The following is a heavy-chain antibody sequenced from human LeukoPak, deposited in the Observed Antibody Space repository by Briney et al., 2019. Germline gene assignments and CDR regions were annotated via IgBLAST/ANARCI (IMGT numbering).Heavy chain of an antibody. CDR2: IRSKAYGGTT. Sequence: GGSLRLSCTASGFTFGDYAMSWVRQAPGKGLEWVGFIRSKAYGGTTEYAASVKGRFTISRDDSKSIAYLQMNSLRAEDTAVYYCAKDEFAWELGSAIDYWGQGTLVTVSS. D-gene: IGHD1-26*01. CDR1: GFTFGDYA. V-gene: IGHV3-49*04. CDR3: AKDEFAWELGSAIDY. J-gene: IGHJ4*02.